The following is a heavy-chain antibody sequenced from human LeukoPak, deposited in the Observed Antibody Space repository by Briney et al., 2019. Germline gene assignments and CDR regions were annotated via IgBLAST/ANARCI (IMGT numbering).Heavy chain of an antibody. J-gene: IGHJ4*02. D-gene: IGHD7-27*01. V-gene: IGHV3-11*01. Sequence: GGSLRLSCAVSGFTFSDHYMTWIRQAPGKGLEYISYLSNSGSDIFYADSVKGRFSISRDNAKNSLYLQMNSLRAEDTAMYHCARGHWGLDYWGQGTLVTVSS. CDR1: GFTFSDHY. CDR2: LSNSGSDI. CDR3: ARGHWGLDY.